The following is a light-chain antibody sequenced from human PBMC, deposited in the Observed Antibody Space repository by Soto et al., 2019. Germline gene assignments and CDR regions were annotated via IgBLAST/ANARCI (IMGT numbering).Light chain of an antibody. Sequence: QSVLTQPASVSGSPGQSITISCTGTSSDVGAYNSVSWYQQHPGKAPKLMIYEVSNRPSGVSNRFSGSTSGNAASLTISALQAEDEAEYYCCSYTSSSTYVFGTGTKVTVL. CDR3: CSYTSSSTYV. V-gene: IGLV2-14*01. CDR1: SSDVGAYNS. J-gene: IGLJ1*01. CDR2: EVS.